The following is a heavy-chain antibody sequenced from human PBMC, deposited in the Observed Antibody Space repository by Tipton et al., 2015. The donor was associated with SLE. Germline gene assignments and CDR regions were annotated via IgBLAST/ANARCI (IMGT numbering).Heavy chain of an antibody. CDR1: GGSISSYY. Sequence: TLSLTCTVSGGSISSYYWSWIRQPPGKGLEWIGYIYYSGSTNYNPSLKSRVTISVDTSKNQFSLKLSSVTAADTAVYYCARGRGSSSSGHYWGQGTLVTVSS. CDR2: IYYSGST. CDR3: ARGRGSSSSGHY. D-gene: IGHD6-6*01. J-gene: IGHJ4*02. V-gene: IGHV4-59*12.